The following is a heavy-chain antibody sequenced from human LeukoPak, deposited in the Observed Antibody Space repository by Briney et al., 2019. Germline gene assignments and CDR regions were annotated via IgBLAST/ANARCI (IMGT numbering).Heavy chain of an antibody. CDR1: GGSFSGYY. CDR2: INHSGST. Sequence: PSETLSLTCAVYGGSFSGYYWSWIRQPPGKGLEWIGEINHSGSTNYNPSLKSRVTISVGTSKNQFSLKLSSVTAADTAVYYCARGCLGVRDLLGVVVVPAASPQHFDYWGQGTLVTVSS. V-gene: IGHV4-34*01. CDR3: ARGCLGVRDLLGVVVVPAASPQHFDY. D-gene: IGHD2-2*01. J-gene: IGHJ4*02.